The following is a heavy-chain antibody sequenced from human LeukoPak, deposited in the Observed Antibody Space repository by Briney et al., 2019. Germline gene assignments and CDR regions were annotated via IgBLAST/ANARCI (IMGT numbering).Heavy chain of an antibody. CDR1: GLIFSNYA. V-gene: IGHV3-30*04. J-gene: IGHJ4*02. CDR3: ATHYYDSSGYLSPDY. Sequence: GGSLRLSCAASGLIFSNYAMHWVRQAPGKGLEWVAVISYDGSNKYYIDSVKGRFTISRDNSQNTLYLQMNSLRAEDTAVYYCATHYYDSSGYLSPDYWGQGALVTVSS. D-gene: IGHD3-22*01. CDR2: ISYDGSNK.